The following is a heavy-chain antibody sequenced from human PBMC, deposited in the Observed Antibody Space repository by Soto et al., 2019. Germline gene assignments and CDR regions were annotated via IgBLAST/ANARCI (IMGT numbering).Heavy chain of an antibody. CDR2: ISYDGSNK. J-gene: IGHJ6*02. CDR1: GFTFSSYA. CDR3: ARDPYGDYPVAFARPRMDV. Sequence: GGSLRLSCAASGFTFSSYAMHWVRQAPGKGLEWVAVISYDGSNKYYADSVKGRFTISRDNSKNTLYLQMNSLRAEDTVVYYCARDPYGDYPVAFARPRMDVWGQGTTVTVSS. V-gene: IGHV3-30-3*01. D-gene: IGHD4-17*01.